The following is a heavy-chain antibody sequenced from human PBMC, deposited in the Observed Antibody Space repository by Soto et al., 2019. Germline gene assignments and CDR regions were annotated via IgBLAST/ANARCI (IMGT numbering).Heavy chain of an antibody. CDR2: ISYSGST. CDR1: GASISSYY. J-gene: IGHJ4*02. V-gene: IGHV4-59*01. CDR3: ARGTSWHLGFDY. D-gene: IGHD2-8*01. Sequence: PSETLSLTCTVSGASISSYYWSWVRQPPGKRLEWDGSISYSGSTDDNPSLKSRITISRDTSKNQFSLKVGSVTAADTGVYYCARGTSWHLGFDYWGQGTLVTISS.